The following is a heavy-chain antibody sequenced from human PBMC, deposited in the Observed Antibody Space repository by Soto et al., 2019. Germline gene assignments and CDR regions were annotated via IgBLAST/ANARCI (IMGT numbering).Heavy chain of an antibody. CDR3: ARDGCITATCAGGGTWFDP. Sequence: QVQLVQSGAEVKKPGASVKVSCKASGYAFTTYFMHWVRQAPGQGLEWLGIINPSGGRTTYAQNFQGRVPMTRDTSTSAVYMELSSLRYEDTAVYYCARDGCITATCAGGGTWFDPWGQGTPVTVSS. V-gene: IGHV1-46*01. CDR1: GYAFTTYF. CDR2: INPSGGRT. J-gene: IGHJ5*02. D-gene: IGHD3-10*01.